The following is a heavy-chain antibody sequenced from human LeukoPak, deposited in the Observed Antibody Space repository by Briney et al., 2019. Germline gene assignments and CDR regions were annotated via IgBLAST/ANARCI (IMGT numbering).Heavy chain of an antibody. D-gene: IGHD3-10*02. CDR1: GFTVSSNY. J-gene: IGHJ3*02. V-gene: IGHV3-53*01. CDR3: ARWTPFFVRAHAFDI. CDR2: IYSGGTT. Sequence: GGSLRLSCAASGFTVSSNYMSWVRQAPGKGLEWVSVIYSGGTTYYADSVKGRFTISRDNSKNTLYLQMNSLRAEDTAVYYCARWTPFFVRAHAFDIWGQGTMVTVSS.